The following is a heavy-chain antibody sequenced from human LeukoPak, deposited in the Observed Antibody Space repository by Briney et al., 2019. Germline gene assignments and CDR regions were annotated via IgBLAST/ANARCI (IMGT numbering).Heavy chain of an antibody. D-gene: IGHD3-16*02. CDR2: INHSGST. V-gene: IGHV4-34*01. CDR3: ARDADDYVWGSYRRVYFDY. Sequence: PSETLSLTCAVYGGSFSGYYWSWIRQPPGKGLEWIEEINHSGSTNYNPSLKSRVTISVDTSKNQFSLKLSSVTAADTAVYYCARDADDYVWGSYRRVYFDYWGQGTLVTVSS. J-gene: IGHJ4*02. CDR1: GGSFSGYY.